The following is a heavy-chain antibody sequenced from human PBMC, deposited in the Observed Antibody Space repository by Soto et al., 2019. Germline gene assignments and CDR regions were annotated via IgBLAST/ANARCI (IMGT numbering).Heavy chain of an antibody. D-gene: IGHD1-1*01. CDR3: EKDLKVSEGTSGTLNYYYGMDV. CDR1: GFSFSTHG. J-gene: IGHJ6*02. CDR2: IPYDGFIK. V-gene: IGHV3-30*18. Sequence: QVQLVESGGGVVQPGRSLRLSCASSGFSFSTHGMQWVRQAPGKGLEWVAIIPYDGFIKYSADDVKGRFTISRDNSKNTLFQQMDSLRAEDSAVYYCEKDLKVSEGTSGTLNYYYGMDVWGQGKPVIV.